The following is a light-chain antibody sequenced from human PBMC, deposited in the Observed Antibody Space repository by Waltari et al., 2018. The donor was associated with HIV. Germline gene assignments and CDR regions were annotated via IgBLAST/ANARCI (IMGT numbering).Light chain of an antibody. CDR3: QHYGSSPLT. Sequence: EIVLTQSPGTLSLSPGERATLSCRASQGVGSNYLAWYQQKPGQAPRLLIYGASSRAPGVPDTFSGSGSGTDFTLTISRLELEDFAVYYCQHYGSSPLTCGGGTKVEIK. CDR2: GAS. J-gene: IGKJ4*01. CDR1: QGVGSNY. V-gene: IGKV3-20*01.